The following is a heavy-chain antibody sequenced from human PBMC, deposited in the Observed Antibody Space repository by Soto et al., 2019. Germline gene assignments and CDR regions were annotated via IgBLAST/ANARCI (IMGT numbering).Heavy chain of an antibody. CDR3: ARDWYGATVTTKSEYFQH. J-gene: IGHJ1*01. CDR2: ISAYNGNT. Sequence: GASVKVSCKASGYTFTIYGISWVRQSPGQGLEWMGWISAYNGNTNYAQKLQGRVTMTTDTSTSTAYMELRSLRSDDTAVYYCARDWYGATVTTKSEYFQHWGQGTLVTVSS. D-gene: IGHD4-17*01. CDR1: GYTFTIYG. V-gene: IGHV1-18*01.